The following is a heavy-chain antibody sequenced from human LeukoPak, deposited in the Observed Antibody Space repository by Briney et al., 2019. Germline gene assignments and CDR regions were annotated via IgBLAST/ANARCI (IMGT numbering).Heavy chain of an antibody. V-gene: IGHV4-39*01. J-gene: IGHJ5*02. CDR3: ARRRDGYSPPNWFDP. CDR1: GGSFSSYY. Sequence: SETLSLTCAVYGGSFSSYYWGWIRQPPGKGLEWIGSIYYSGSTYYNPSLKSRVTISVDTSKNQFSLKLSSVTAADTAVYYCARRRDGYSPPNWFDPWGQGTLVTVSS. D-gene: IGHD5-24*01. CDR2: IYYSGST.